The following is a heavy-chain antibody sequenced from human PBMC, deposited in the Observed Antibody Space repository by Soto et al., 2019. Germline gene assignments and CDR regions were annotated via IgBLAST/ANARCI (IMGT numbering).Heavy chain of an antibody. CDR1: GGSISSYH. D-gene: IGHD1-1*01. J-gene: IGHJ4*02. CDR3: AREFRDNWNNEAY. V-gene: IGHV4-4*07. CDR2: MYSNGNT. Sequence: QVQQQESGPGLLKPLETLSLTCSVSGGSISSYHWSWIRQPAGQGLELIGRMYSNGNTNYNPSLKSRVTVSIDTSKNQFFLRLNSVTAADSAVYYCAREFRDNWNNEAYWGQGTAVTVSS.